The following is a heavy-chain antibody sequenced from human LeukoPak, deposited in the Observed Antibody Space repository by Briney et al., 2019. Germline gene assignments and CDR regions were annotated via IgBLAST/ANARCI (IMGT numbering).Heavy chain of an antibody. Sequence: GGSLRLSCVVSGFSVSNEYMDWVRQAPGKGLEWVSILYPEGNTYYADSVKGRFSISRDTSKNMAYLQMSDLRVEDTAVYRCVRGLGWFYYAFDIWGQGTFVTVSS. CDR3: VRGLGWFYYAFDI. CDR1: GFSVSNEY. CDR2: LYPEGNT. D-gene: IGHD3-10*01. J-gene: IGHJ3*02. V-gene: IGHV3-66*01.